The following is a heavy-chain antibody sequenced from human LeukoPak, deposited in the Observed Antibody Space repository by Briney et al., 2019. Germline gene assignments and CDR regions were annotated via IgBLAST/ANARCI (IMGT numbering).Heavy chain of an antibody. CDR2: MNPNSGNT. D-gene: IGHD2-2*01. J-gene: IGHJ3*02. CDR1: GYTFTSYD. Sequence: ASVKVSCKASGYTFTSYDINWVRQATGQGLEWMGWMNPNSGNTGYAQKFQGRVTITRNTSISTAYMELSSLRSEDTAVYYCARTLRNVVVVPAAKNAFDIWGQGTMVTVSS. CDR3: ARTLRNVVVVPAAKNAFDI. V-gene: IGHV1-8*03.